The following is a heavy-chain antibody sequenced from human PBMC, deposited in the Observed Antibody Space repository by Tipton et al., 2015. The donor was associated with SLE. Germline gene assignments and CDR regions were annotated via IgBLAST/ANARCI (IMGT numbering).Heavy chain of an antibody. CDR2: IYYSGST. D-gene: IGHD4-17*01. CDR3: ARANGDYVQDY. CDR1: GGSISSYY. Sequence: TLSLTCTVSGGSISSYYWSWIRQPPGKGLEWIGYIYYSGSTNYNPSLKSRVTISVDTSKNQFPLKLSSVTAADTAVYYCARANGDYVQDYWGQGTLVTVSS. J-gene: IGHJ4*02. V-gene: IGHV4-59*01.